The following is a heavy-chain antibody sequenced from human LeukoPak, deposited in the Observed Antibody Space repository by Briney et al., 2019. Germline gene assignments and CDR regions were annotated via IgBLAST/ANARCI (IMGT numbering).Heavy chain of an antibody. CDR2: ISSNGDST. V-gene: IGHV3-64*01. D-gene: IGHD6-13*01. J-gene: IGHJ4*02. CDR1: GFTFSSYG. CDR3: ARESRWYDY. Sequence: GGSLRLSCAASGFTFSSYGMHWVRQAPGKGLEYVSAISSNGDSTYYAKSVKGRFTISRDNSKNTLYLQMGSLRPEDLAVYYCARESRWYDYWGQGTLVTVSS.